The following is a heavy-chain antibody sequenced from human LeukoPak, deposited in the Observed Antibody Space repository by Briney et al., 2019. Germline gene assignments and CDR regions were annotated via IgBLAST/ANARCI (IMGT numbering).Heavy chain of an antibody. CDR3: ARVVVSSSSDYFDY. D-gene: IGHD6-6*01. CDR2: ITPTSTSI. V-gene: IGHV3-21*01. J-gene: IGHJ4*02. Sequence: AGGSLRLSCAASGISFRSFTMNWVRQAPGKGLEWVSSITPTSTSIFYADSVRGRFTISRDNSKKTLYLQMNSLRGEDTAVYYCARVVVSSSSDYFDYWGQGTLVIVSS. CDR1: GISFRSFT.